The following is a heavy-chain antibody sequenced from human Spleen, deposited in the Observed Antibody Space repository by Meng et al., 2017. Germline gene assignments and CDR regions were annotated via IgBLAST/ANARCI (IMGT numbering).Heavy chain of an antibody. J-gene: IGHJ4*02. CDR3: ARDEDISAAGKLFGDY. V-gene: IGHV1-2*06. CDR1: GYNFPDYY. CDR2: INPKSGDT. D-gene: IGHD6-13*01. Sequence: AAVKVSCTPSGYNFPDYYIHWVRRAPGQGLEWMGRINPKSGDTHYAQRFQGRVTMTGDTSISTAYMELSGLRSDDTAMYYYARDEDISAAGKLFGDYWGQGTLVTVSS.